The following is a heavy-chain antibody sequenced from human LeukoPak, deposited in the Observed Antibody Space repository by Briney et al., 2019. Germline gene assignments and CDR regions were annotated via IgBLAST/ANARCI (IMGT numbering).Heavy chain of an antibody. CDR2: ISYDGSNK. D-gene: IGHD3-3*01. CDR3: ARESGHAFDI. J-gene: IGHJ3*02. CDR1: GFTFSSYA. V-gene: IGHV3-30-3*01. Sequence: GRSLRLSCAASGFTFSSYAMHWVRQAPGKGLEWVAVISYDGSNKYYADSVKGRFTISRDNSKNTLYLQMNSLRAEDTAVYYCARESGHAFDIWGQGTMVTVSS.